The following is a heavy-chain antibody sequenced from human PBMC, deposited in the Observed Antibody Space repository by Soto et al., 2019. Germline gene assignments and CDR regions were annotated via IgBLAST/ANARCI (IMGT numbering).Heavy chain of an antibody. Sequence: GGSLRLSCAASGFTFSIYSMNWVRQAPGKGLEWVSYISSSSSTIYYADSVKGRFTISRDNAKNSLYLQMSSLRDEDTAVYYCARDGRARSGYSSDYYYSYGMDVWGQGTTVTVSS. CDR1: GFTFSIYS. V-gene: IGHV3-48*02. CDR3: ARDGRARSGYSSDYYYSYGMDV. CDR2: ISSSSSTI. D-gene: IGHD3-3*01. J-gene: IGHJ6*02.